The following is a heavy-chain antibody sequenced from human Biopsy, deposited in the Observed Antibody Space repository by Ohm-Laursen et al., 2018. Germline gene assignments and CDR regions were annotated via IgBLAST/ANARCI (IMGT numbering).Heavy chain of an antibody. CDR2: INPNGGDT. V-gene: IGHV1-2*02. J-gene: IGHJ4*02. CDR1: GYNFISYS. D-gene: IGHD3-10*01. Sequence: GASVKVSCKTSGYNFISYSINWVRQAPGQGLKWMGWINPNGGDTNYAQKFQGRVTMTTDTSVSTAYMELSGLTFDDTAVYYCARASMIRGVMDVDSWGQGTLVTVSS. CDR3: ARASMIRGVMDVDS.